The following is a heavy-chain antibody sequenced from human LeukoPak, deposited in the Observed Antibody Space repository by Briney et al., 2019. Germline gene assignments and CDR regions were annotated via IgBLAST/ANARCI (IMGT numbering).Heavy chain of an antibody. J-gene: IGHJ4*02. D-gene: IGHD3-9*01. CDR3: ARQRVNYDILTGYPLFDY. V-gene: IGHV4-39*07. CDR2: IYYSGST. CDR1: GGSISSSSYY. Sequence: SETLSLTCTVSGGSISSSSYYWGWIRQPPGKGLEWIGSIYYSGSTYYNPSLKSRVTISVDTSKNQFSLKLSSVTAADTAVYYCARQRVNYDILTGYPLFDYWGQGTLVTVSS.